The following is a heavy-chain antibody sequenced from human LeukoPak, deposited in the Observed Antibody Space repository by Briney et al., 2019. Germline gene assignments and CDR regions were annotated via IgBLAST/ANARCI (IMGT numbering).Heavy chain of an antibody. CDR2: ISGSSSSI. J-gene: IGHJ4*02. CDR1: GFTFSDFY. V-gene: IGHV3-11*03. CDR3: TRHPAEGDY. D-gene: IGHD2-15*01. Sequence: GGSLRLSCAASGFTFSDFYMSWIRQAPGKGLESVSYISGSSSSINYADSVKGRFTISRDNAKNSLYLQMSNLRAEDTAVYYCTRHPAEGDYWGQGTLVTVSS.